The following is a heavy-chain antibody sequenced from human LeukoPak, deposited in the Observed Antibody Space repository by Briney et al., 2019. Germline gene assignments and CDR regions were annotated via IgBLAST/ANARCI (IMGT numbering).Heavy chain of an antibody. CDR1: GFSFSNSA. CDR2: TSYDGGNQ. V-gene: IGHV3-30-3*01. CDR3: ARDPSSVPHSIDWAANWFDP. Sequence: GRSLRLSRAASGFSFSNSAMHWVRQAPGKELEWVAVTSYDGGNQFYTDSVKGRFTISRDNSKNTLYLQMDSLGPEDTAVYYCARDPSSVPHSIDWAANWFDPWGQGTLVTVSS. D-gene: IGHD3-9*01. J-gene: IGHJ5*02.